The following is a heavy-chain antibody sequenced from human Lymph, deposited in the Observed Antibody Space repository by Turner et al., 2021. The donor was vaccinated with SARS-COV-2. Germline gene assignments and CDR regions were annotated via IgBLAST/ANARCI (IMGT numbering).Heavy chain of an antibody. V-gene: IGHV3-21*01. CDR3: ARDIPTTADYFDY. CDR2: ISSSSSYI. D-gene: IGHD4-17*01. CDR1: GCTFSTYS. J-gene: IGHJ4*02. Sequence: EVQLVESGGGLVKPGGSLRLSCAASGCTFSTYSMNWVRQAPGKGLEGISSISSSSSYIYYADSVKGRFTISRDDAKNSLYLQRNSLRAEDTAVYFCARDIPTTADYFDYWGQGTLVTVSS.